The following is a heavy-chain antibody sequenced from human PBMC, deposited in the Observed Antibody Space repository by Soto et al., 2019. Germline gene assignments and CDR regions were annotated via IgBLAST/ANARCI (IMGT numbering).Heavy chain of an antibody. Sequence: QVQLQESGPGLVKPSETLSLTCTVSGGSLNTKRWSWIRQHPWKGLEWIGYIFNGGSTYYNPSLNNRVSISVDMSTNQFSLRLSSVTAADTAMYYCTTGDDTSKVDLWGQGTLVTVSS. J-gene: IGHJ5*02. CDR2: IFNGGST. CDR1: GGSLNTKR. D-gene: IGHD1-1*01. CDR3: TTGDDTSKVDL. V-gene: IGHV4-31*02.